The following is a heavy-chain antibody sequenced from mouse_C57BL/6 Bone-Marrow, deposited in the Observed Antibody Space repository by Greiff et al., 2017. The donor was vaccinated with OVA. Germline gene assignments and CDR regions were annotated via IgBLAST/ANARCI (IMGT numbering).Heavy chain of an antibody. CDR1: GFTFSDYG. D-gene: IGHD1-1*01. CDR3: GRGDYGSSYAMDD. CDR2: ISSGSSTI. Sequence: EVMLVESGGGLVKPGGSLKLSCAASGFTFSDYGMHWVRQAPEKGLEWVAYISSGSSTIYYADTVKGRFTFTSDNAKNSLFLQMTSLMSEDTAMYYCGRGDYGSSYAMDDWGKGTSVTVSS. V-gene: IGHV5-17*01. J-gene: IGHJ4*01.